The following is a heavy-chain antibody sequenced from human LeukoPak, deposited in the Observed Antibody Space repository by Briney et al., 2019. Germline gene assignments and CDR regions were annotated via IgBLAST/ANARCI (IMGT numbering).Heavy chain of an antibody. V-gene: IGHV3-66*01. CDR1: GFTVSSNY. Sequence: GGSLRLSCAASGFTVSSNYMSWVRQAPGKGLEWVSVIYSGGSTYYADSVKGRFTISRDNSKNTLYLQMNSLRAEDTAVYYCARESSSGWRSPADRYFDYWGQGTLVTVSS. CDR2: IYSGGST. D-gene: IGHD6-19*01. J-gene: IGHJ4*02. CDR3: ARESSSGWRSPADRYFDY.